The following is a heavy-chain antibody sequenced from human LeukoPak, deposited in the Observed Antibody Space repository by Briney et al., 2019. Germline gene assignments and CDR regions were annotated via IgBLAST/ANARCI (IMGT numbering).Heavy chain of an antibody. V-gene: IGHV4-39*01. CDR2: IYYSKNT. CDR1: GGSISSSSAY. D-gene: IGHD5-18*01. Sequence: SETLSLTCTVSGGSISSSSAYWGWIRQPPGKGLEWIGSIYYSKNTYYNPSLKSRVTISADTSKNQFSLTLGSVSATDTAVYYCVNPRGFSYGYFDYWGQGTLVTVSS. J-gene: IGHJ4*02. CDR3: VNPRGFSYGYFDY.